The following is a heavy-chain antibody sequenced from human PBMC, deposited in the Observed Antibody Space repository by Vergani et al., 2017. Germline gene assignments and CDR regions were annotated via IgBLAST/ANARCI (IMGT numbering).Heavy chain of an antibody. J-gene: IGHJ3*02. CDR1: GYTFTSYD. V-gene: IGHV1-8*01. Sequence: QVQLVQSGAEVKKPGASVKVSCKASGYTFTSYDINWVRQATGQGLEWMGWMNPNSGNTGYAQKFQGRVTMTRNTSISTAYMELSSLRSEDTAVYYCARVANNYYDSSGYETGAFDIWGQGTMVTVSS. CDR2: MNPNSGNT. D-gene: IGHD3-22*01. CDR3: ARVANNYYDSSGYETGAFDI.